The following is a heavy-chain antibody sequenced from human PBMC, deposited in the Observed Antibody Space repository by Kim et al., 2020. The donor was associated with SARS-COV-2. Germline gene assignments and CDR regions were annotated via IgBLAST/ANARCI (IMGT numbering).Heavy chain of an antibody. J-gene: IGHJ4*02. D-gene: IGHD3-10*01. CDR2: IIAGSGST. Sequence: ASVKVSCKASGYSFSNYAVHWVRQAPGQGFEWVAWIIAGSGSTRYSQQFQGRVTLTRDTSANTVSMELSSLRSEDTAVYYCARGYGSGSYYDPVFDYWGQATLVTVSS. CDR1: GYSFSNYA. V-gene: IGHV1-3*01. CDR3: ARGYGSGSYYDPVFDY.